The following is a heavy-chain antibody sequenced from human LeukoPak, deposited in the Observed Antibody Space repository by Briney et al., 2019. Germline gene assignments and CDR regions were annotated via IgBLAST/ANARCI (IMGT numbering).Heavy chain of an antibody. CDR3: VKGGSTTRQHCDKVKCYTRGDN. Sequence: ASVKVSCKASGYNFIDYYLHWMRQAPGQGLEWMGWIKPSNGDTQYAQRFQGRFTITRDTSISTLYMELRGINSDETAVYYWVKGGSTTRQHCDKVKCYTRGDNWGHGTLVTVSS. CDR1: GYNFIDYY. CDR2: IKPSNGDT. V-gene: IGHV1-2*02. J-gene: IGHJ4*01. D-gene: IGHD2-2*02.